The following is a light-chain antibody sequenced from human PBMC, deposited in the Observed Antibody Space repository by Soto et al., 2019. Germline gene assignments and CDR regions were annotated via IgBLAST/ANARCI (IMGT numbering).Light chain of an antibody. CDR1: QSVSSSY. Sequence: DIVLTQSPGTLSLSPGERATLSCRASQSVSSSYLAWYQQKPGQAPRLLIYGASSRATGLPDRFSGSGSGTDFTLTISRLEPEDFAVYHCQQYGRSPLTFGGGTKVEIK. CDR2: GAS. J-gene: IGKJ4*01. CDR3: QQYGRSPLT. V-gene: IGKV3-20*01.